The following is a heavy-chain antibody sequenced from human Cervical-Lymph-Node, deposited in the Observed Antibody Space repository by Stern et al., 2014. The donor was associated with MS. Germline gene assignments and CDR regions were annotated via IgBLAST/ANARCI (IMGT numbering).Heavy chain of an antibody. J-gene: IGHJ4*02. V-gene: IGHV5-51*01. D-gene: IGHD5-18*01. CDR3: SRQYSYGYYFYY. Sequence: VQLVQSGAEVKKPGESLKISCKGSGYSFTSYWIGWVRQMPGKGLEWMGIISPGDSDTSYSHSFQGPVTISADKSIITACLQWSSLKASDTAMYYCSRQYSYGYYFYYWGQGTLVTVSS. CDR2: ISPGDSDT. CDR1: GYSFTSYW.